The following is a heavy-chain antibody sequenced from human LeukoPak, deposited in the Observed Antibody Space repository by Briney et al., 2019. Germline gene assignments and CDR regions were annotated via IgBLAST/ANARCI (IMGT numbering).Heavy chain of an antibody. CDR1: GFTFSTYS. V-gene: IGHV3-48*02. CDR2: ISSSGNTI. Sequence: GSLRLSCAASGFTFSTYSMNWVRQAPGKGLEWVSYISSSGNTIYYADSVKGRFTISRDNAKNSLYLQVNSLRDEDTAVYYCAREGPVVRGSEVDYWGQGTLVTVSS. CDR3: AREGPVVRGSEVDY. J-gene: IGHJ4*02. D-gene: IGHD4-23*01.